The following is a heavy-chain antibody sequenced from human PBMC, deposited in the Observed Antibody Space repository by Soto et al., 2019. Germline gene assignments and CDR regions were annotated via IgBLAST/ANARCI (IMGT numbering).Heavy chain of an antibody. Sequence: GGSLRLSCAASGFTVSSNYMSWVRQAPGKGLEWVSVIYSGGSTYYADSVKGRFTISRDNSKNTLYLQMNSLRAEDTAVYYCAITRSGWYSRVDYWGQGTLVTVSS. D-gene: IGHD6-19*01. CDR3: AITRSGWYSRVDY. J-gene: IGHJ4*02. CDR1: GFTVSSNY. V-gene: IGHV3-66*01. CDR2: IYSGGST.